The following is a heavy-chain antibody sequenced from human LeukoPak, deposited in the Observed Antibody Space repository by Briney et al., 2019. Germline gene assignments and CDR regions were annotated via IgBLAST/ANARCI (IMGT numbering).Heavy chain of an antibody. Sequence: ASVKVSCKASGYTFTGYYMHWVRQAPGQGFEWMGWINPNSGGTNYAQKLQGRVAMTRDTSISTAYMGLSRLRSDDTAVYYCARGGHQLPFDYWGQGTLVTVSS. V-gene: IGHV1-2*02. CDR1: GYTFTGYY. J-gene: IGHJ4*02. CDR3: ARGGHQLPFDY. D-gene: IGHD2-2*01. CDR2: INPNSGGT.